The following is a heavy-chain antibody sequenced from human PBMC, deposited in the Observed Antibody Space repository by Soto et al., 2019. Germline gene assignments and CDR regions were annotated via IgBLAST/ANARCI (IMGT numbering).Heavy chain of an antibody. J-gene: IGHJ6*02. V-gene: IGHV1-69*18. CDR1: GGAFNNYA. Sequence: QVQLVQSGAEVERPGSSVKVSCKASGGAFNNYAIYWVRQAPGQGLEWLGTIVPVFPSVYYAPRFQGRLTITADGSTDTVYMMLTSLKSEDTDVYYCAREMPATAAAYFYYGLNVWCHGTSGTVSS. D-gene: IGHD6-13*01. CDR3: AREMPATAAAYFYYGLNV. CDR2: IVPVFPSV.